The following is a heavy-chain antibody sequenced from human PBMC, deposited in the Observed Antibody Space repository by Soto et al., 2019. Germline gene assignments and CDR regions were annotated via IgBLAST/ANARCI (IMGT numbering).Heavy chain of an antibody. CDR3: ARGSYYSGWV. V-gene: IGHV6-1*01. CDR2: TYYRSKWYS. CDR1: GDSVSSTSTA. D-gene: IGHD6-19*01. J-gene: IGHJ4*02. Sequence: QALSLTSATSGDSVSSTSTACSLIRQSPSRGLEWLGRTYYRSKWYSDYAVSVKSRITINPDTSKNQFSLQLNSVTPEDTAVYYCARGSYYSGWVWGQGTLVTVPS.